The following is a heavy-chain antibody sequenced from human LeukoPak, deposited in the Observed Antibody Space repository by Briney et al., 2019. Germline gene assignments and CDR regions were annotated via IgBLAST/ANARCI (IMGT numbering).Heavy chain of an antibody. D-gene: IGHD3-10*01. Sequence: PGGLRLSCAASGFTFSSYWMSWVRQAPGKGLEWVANIKQDGSEKYYVDSVKGRFTISRDNAKNSLYLQMNSLRAEDTAVYYCARENGRLWFGFDYWGQGTLVTVSS. J-gene: IGHJ4*02. CDR1: GFTFSSYW. CDR3: ARENGRLWFGFDY. V-gene: IGHV3-7*01. CDR2: IKQDGSEK.